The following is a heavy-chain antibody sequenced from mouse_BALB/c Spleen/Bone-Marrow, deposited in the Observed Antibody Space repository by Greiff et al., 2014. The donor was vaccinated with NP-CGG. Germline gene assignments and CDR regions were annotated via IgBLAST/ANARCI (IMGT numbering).Heavy chain of an antibody. V-gene: IGHV1-18*01. CDR2: INPYNGGT. J-gene: IGHJ2*01. D-gene: IGHD2-4*01. CDR3: ARDYDGYYFDY. CDR1: GYSFTGYT. Sequence: VQLQQPGPELAKHGASTKISCKASGYSFTGYTMNWVKQSHGKNLEWIGLINPYNGGTSYNQKFRGKATLTVDKSSSTAYMELLSLTSEDSAVYYCARDYDGYYFDYWGQGTTLTGSS.